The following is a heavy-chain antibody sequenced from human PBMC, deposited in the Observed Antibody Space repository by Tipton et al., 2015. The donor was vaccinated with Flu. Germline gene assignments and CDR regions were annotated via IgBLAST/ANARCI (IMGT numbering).Heavy chain of an antibody. CDR1: GGSISSSSYY. V-gene: IGHV4-39*07. D-gene: IGHD3-16*02. J-gene: IGHJ4*02. CDR3: ASYYDYVWGSYRPSDY. CDR2: IYYSGRT. Sequence: TLSLTCTVSGGSISSSSYYWGWIRQPPGKGLEWIGSIYYSGRTYYNPSLKSRVTISVDTSKNQFSLKLSSVTAADTAVYYCASYYDYVWGSYRPSDYWGQGTLVTVSS.